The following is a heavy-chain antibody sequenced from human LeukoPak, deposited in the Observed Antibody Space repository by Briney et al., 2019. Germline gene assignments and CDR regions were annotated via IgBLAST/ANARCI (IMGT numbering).Heavy chain of an antibody. J-gene: IGHJ4*02. D-gene: IGHD2-2*01. CDR1: GGSFSGYY. CDR3: ARRSGVVVGHSYYFDY. CDR2: INHSGST. V-gene: IGHV4-34*01. Sequence: SETLSLTCAVYGGSFSGYYWSWIRQPPGKGLEWIGDINHSGSTNYNPSLKSRVTISVDTSKNQFSLKLSSVTAADTAVYYCARRSGVVVGHSYYFDYWGQGTLVTVSS.